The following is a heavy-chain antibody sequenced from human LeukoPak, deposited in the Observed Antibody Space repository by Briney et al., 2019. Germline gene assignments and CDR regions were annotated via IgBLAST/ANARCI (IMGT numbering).Heavy chain of an antibody. J-gene: IGHJ4*02. D-gene: IGHD2-15*01. V-gene: IGHV7-4-1*02. CDR2: INTNTGNP. CDR1: GYIFTNYP. Sequence: GASVKVSFKASGYIFTNYPMNWVRQAPGQGLEWMGLINTNTGNPTYAQGLTERFVFSWDTSVSTAYLQITSLKAEDTAVYFCARDSYCSGGTCYSRVGYWGQGTEVTVSS. CDR3: ARDSYCSGGTCYSRVGY.